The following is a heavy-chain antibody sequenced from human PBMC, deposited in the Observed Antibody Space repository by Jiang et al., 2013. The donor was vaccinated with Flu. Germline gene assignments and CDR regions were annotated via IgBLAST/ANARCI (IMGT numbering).Heavy chain of an antibody. Sequence: LLKPSETLSLTCTVSGGAISNDYRSWIRQPPGKGLEWIGSIYYSGTTYYNPSLKSRVTISVDTSKKHFSLKLSSVTAADTAVYYCASQHWDHGVGSYYMSHWGQGTLVTVSS. J-gene: IGHJ4*02. CDR2: IYYSGTT. CDR3: ASQHWDHGVGSYYMSH. CDR1: GGAISNDY. D-gene: IGHD3-10*01. V-gene: IGHV4-59*12.